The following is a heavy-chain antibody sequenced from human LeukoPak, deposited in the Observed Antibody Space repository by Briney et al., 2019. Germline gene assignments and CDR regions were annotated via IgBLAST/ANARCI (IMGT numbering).Heavy chain of an antibody. CDR2: ISGSGGST. V-gene: IGHV3-23*01. CDR1: GFTFSNYA. J-gene: IGHJ6*02. Sequence: PGGSLRLSCAASGFTFSNYAMSWVRQAPGKGLEWVSAISGSGGSTYYADSVKGRFTISRDNSKNTLYLQMNGLRAEDTAVYYCAKEYCSGGSCSYYYYYYYGMDVWGQGTTVTVSS. CDR3: AKEYCSGGSCSYYYYYYYGMDV. D-gene: IGHD2-15*01.